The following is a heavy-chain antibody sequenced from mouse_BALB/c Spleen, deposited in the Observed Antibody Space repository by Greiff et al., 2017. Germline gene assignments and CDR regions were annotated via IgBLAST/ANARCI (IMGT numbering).Heavy chain of an antibody. Sequence: VQLVESGPGLVAPSQSLSITCTVSGFSLTSYGVHWVRQPPGKGLEWLGVIWAGGSTNYNSALMSRLSISKDNSKSQVFLKMNSLQTDDTAMYYCARRYGNYGDAMDYWGQGTSVTVSS. CDR3: ARRYGNYGDAMDY. V-gene: IGHV2-9*02. CDR2: IWAGGST. CDR1: GFSLTSYG. J-gene: IGHJ4*01. D-gene: IGHD2-1*01.